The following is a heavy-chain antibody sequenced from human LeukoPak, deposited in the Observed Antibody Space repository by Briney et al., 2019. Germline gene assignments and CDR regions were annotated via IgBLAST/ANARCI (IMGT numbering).Heavy chain of an antibody. V-gene: IGHV1-2*02. CDR2: INPNSGGT. Sequence: ASVKVSCKASGYTFTSYDINWVRQAPGQGLEWMGWINPNSGGTNYAQKFQGRVTMTRDTSISTAYMELSRLRSDDTAVYYCARDRYCSSTSCPRGGLDYWGQGTLVTVSS. J-gene: IGHJ4*02. D-gene: IGHD2-2*01. CDR3: ARDRYCSSTSCPRGGLDY. CDR1: GYTFTSYD.